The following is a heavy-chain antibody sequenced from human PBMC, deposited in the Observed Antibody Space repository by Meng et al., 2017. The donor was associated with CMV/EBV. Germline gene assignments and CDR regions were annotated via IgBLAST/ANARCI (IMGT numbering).Heavy chain of an antibody. D-gene: IGHD6-13*01. V-gene: IGHV3-30-3*01. CDR1: GFTFSSYA. Sequence: GGSLRLSCAASGFTFSSYAMHWVRQAPGKGLEWVAVISYDGSNKYYADSVKGRFTISRDNSKNTLYLQMNSLRAEDTAVYYCARDGQSETGSWYGYYYYYGMDVWGQGTTVTVSS. CDR2: ISYDGSNK. CDR3: ARDGQSETGSWYGYYYYYGMDV. J-gene: IGHJ6*02.